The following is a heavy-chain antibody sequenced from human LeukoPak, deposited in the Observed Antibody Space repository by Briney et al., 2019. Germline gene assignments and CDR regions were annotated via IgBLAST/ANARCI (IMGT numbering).Heavy chain of an antibody. CDR2: IYYSGST. CDR3: ARSYQMLSLGY. CDR1: GGSMSPYH. J-gene: IGHJ4*02. Sequence: PSETLSLTCTVSGGSMSPYHWGWIRQPPGKGLEWTGYIYYSGSTNYNPSLKSRVIISIDTSKNQFSLKLSSVTAADTAMYYCARSYQMLSLGYWGQGTLVTVSS. D-gene: IGHD2-2*01. V-gene: IGHV4-59*12.